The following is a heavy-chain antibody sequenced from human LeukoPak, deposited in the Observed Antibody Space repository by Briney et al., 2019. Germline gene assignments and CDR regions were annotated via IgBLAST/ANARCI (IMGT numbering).Heavy chain of an antibody. CDR3: AKDSSGNYGGYNWFDP. CDR2: ISRSGGST. Sequence: GGSLRLSCAASGFTFSSHAMSWVRQAPGKGLEWVSAISRSGGSTYYADSVKGRFTISRDNSKNTLYLQMTSLRAEDTAVYYCAKDSSGNYGGYNWFDPWGQGTLVTVSS. CDR1: GFTFSSHA. J-gene: IGHJ5*02. D-gene: IGHD1-26*01. V-gene: IGHV3-23*01.